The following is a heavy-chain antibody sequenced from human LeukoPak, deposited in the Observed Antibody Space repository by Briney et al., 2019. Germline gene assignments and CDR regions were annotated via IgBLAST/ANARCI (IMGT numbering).Heavy chain of an antibody. CDR3: ARCRISGVAAPGTRAEYFLH. V-gene: IGHV4-34*01. CDR2: INHSGST. J-gene: IGHJ1*01. D-gene: IGHD6-13*01. Sequence: PSETLSLTCAVFGGPFSGYYWSWIRQAPGKGLEWIGDINHSGSTDYNPSLKSRLTISVDRSKNQFSLNLTSVTAADTAVYYCARCRISGVAAPGTRAEYFLHWGQGTLVAVSS. CDR1: GGPFSGYY.